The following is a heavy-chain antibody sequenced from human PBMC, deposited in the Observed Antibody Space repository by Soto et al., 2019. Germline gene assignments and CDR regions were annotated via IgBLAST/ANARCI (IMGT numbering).Heavy chain of an antibody. D-gene: IGHD1-26*01. CDR3: ARRVVGAIKGFDY. Sequence: SETLSLTCTVSGGSISSSNYYWCWIRQAPGKGLEWIGNIYYSGSTYYNPSLKSRVTVSVDTSKNQFSLKLSSVTAADTAVYYCARRVVGAIKGFDYWGQGTLVTVS. J-gene: IGHJ4*02. CDR1: GGSISSSNYY. V-gene: IGHV4-39*01. CDR2: IYYSGST.